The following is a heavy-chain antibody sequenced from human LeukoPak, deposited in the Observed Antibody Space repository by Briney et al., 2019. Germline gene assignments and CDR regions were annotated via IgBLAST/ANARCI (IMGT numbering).Heavy chain of an antibody. D-gene: IGHD3-22*01. CDR1: GFTFDDYA. Sequence: GRSLRLSCAASGFTFDDYAMHWVRQAPGKGLEWVSGISWNSGSIGYADSVKGRFTISRDNAKNSLYLQMNSLRAEDTALYYCAKDMNYYDSSGYFDYWGQGTLVTVSS. J-gene: IGHJ4*02. V-gene: IGHV3-9*01. CDR3: AKDMNYYDSSGYFDY. CDR2: ISWNSGSI.